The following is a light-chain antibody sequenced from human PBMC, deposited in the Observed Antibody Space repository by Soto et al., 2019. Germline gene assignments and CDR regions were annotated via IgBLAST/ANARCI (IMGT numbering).Light chain of an antibody. V-gene: IGKV3-20*01. Sequence: TQSPSTLSASVGDRVTITCRASQSFSSNSLGWYQQKPGQAPRLLIYAASSGATGIPDRFSGSGSGTDFTLTINRLEPEDFVVYYCQYYGNSRITFGQGTRLEIK. CDR1: QSFSSNS. CDR2: AAS. CDR3: QYYGNSRIT. J-gene: IGKJ5*01.